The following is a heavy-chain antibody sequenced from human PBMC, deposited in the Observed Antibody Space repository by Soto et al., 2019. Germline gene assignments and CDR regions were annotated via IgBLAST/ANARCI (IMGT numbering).Heavy chain of an antibody. CDR3: ARDSGIAVASGIYYGMAV. CDR1: GFTFSDYY. D-gene: IGHD6-19*01. V-gene: IGHV3-11*06. Sequence: PGGSLRLSCAASGFTFSDYYMSWIRQAPGKGLGWVSYISSSSSYTNYADSVKGRFTISRDNAKNSLYLQMNSLRAEDTAVYYCARDSGIAVASGIYYGMAVWGQGTTVTVSS. CDR2: ISSSSSYT. J-gene: IGHJ6*02.